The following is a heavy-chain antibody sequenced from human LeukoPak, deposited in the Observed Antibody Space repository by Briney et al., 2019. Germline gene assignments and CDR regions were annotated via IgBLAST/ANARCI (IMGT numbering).Heavy chain of an antibody. Sequence: KSSETLSLTCTVSGGSISSYYWSWIRQPPGKGLEWIGYIYYSGSTNYNPSLKSRVTISVDTSKNQFSLKLSSVTAADTAVYYCAREYSGSYQYYFDYWGQGTLVTVSS. CDR2: IYYSGST. V-gene: IGHV4-59*01. J-gene: IGHJ4*02. D-gene: IGHD1-26*01. CDR1: GGSISSYY. CDR3: AREYSGSYQYYFDY.